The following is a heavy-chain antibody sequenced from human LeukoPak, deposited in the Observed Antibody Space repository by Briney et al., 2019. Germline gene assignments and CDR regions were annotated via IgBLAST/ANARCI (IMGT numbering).Heavy chain of an antibody. CDR3: AKDLYSYGPVD. D-gene: IGHD5-18*01. Sequence: PGRSLRLSCAASGFTFSSYGMHWVRQAPGKGLEWVAVISYDGSNKYYADSVKGRFTISRDNSKNTLYLQMNSLRAEDTAVYYCAKDLYSYGPVDWGQGTLVTVSS. CDR2: ISYDGSNK. J-gene: IGHJ4*02. CDR1: GFTFSSYG. V-gene: IGHV3-30*18.